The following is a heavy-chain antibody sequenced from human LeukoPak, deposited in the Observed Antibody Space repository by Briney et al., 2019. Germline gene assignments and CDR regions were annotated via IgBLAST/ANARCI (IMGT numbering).Heavy chain of an antibody. V-gene: IGHV3-66*01. CDR2: IYSGGST. CDR1: GLTVSSNY. D-gene: IGHD4-17*01. J-gene: IGHJ4*02. Sequence: PGGSLRLSCAASGLTVSSNYMCWVRQAPGKGLEWVSVIYSGGSTYYADSVKGRFTISRDNSKNTLYLQMNSLRAEDTAVYYCARDGLFYGDYQGRYFDYWGQGTLVTVSS. CDR3: ARDGLFYGDYQGRYFDY.